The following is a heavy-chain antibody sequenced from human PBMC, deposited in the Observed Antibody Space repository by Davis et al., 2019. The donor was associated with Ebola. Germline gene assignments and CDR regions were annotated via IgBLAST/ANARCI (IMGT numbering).Heavy chain of an antibody. Sequence: PSETLSLTCTVSGGSISSGGYYWSWIRQHPGKGLEWIGYIYYSGSTYYNPSLKSRVTISVDTSKNQFSLKLSSVTAADTAVYYCAREVYCSSTSCSQHPNWFDPWGQGTLVTVSS. D-gene: IGHD2-2*01. J-gene: IGHJ5*02. CDR2: IYYSGST. CDR1: GGSISSGGYY. CDR3: AREVYCSSTSCSQHPNWFDP. V-gene: IGHV4-31*03.